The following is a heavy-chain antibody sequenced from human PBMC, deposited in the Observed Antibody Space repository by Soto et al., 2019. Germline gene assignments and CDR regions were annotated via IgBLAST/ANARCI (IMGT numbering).Heavy chain of an antibody. CDR3: GRYCSGGARYNWFDP. CDR1: GGSISSGGYY. J-gene: IGHJ5*02. V-gene: IGHV4-31*02. D-gene: IGHD2-15*01. CDR2: IYYSGST. Sequence: SETLSLTCTVSGGSISSGGYYWSWIRQHPGKGLEWIGYIYYSGSTYYNPSLKSRVTISVDTSKNQFSLKLSSVTAADTAVYYCGRYCSGGARYNWFDPWGQGPLVTVSS.